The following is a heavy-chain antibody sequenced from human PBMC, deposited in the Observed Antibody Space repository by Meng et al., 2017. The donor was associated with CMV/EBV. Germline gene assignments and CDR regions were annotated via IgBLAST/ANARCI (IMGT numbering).Heavy chain of an antibody. J-gene: IGHJ4*02. CDR1: GGSGSRGSYY. CDR2: IYYSGST. D-gene: IGHD4-23*01. Sequence: SGGSGSRGSYYWSWIRQPPGKGLEWIGYIYYSGSTNYNPSLKSRVTISVDTSKNQFSLKLSSVTAADAAVYYCARTPMVVTPYYFDYWGQGTLVTVSS. CDR3: ARTPMVVTPYYFDY. V-gene: IGHV4-61*01.